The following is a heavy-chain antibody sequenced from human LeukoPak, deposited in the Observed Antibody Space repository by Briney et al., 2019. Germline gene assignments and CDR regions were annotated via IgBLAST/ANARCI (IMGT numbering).Heavy chain of an antibody. CDR1: GGSISSGSYY. D-gene: IGHD1-26*01. Sequence: SETLSLTCTVSGGSISSGSYYWCWIRQPAGKGLEWIGRIYTSGSTNYNPSFKRRATISVDTSKNQFSLKLSSVTAADTAVYYGARAEWELDDAFDIWGQGTMVTVSS. CDR3: ARAEWELDDAFDI. CDR2: IYTSGST. J-gene: IGHJ3*02. V-gene: IGHV4-61*02.